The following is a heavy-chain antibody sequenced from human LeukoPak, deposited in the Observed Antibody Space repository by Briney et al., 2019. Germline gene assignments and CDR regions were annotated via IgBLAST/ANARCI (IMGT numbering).Heavy chain of an antibody. J-gene: IGHJ5*02. V-gene: IGHV1-2*02. CDR3: ARDKGGSGWFAP. CDR2: INPNSGAT. CDR1: GYSFTGYY. D-gene: IGHD1-26*01. Sequence: ASVKVSCKADGYSFTGYYINWVRQAPGQGREWMGWINPNSGATKYAQKFQGRVTMTRDTSISTTYMELSRLTSDDTAVYFCARDKGGSGWFAPWGQGTLVSVSS.